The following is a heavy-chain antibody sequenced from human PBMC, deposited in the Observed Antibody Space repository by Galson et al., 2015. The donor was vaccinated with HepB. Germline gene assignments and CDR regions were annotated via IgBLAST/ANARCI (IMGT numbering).Heavy chain of an antibody. Sequence: TLSLTCAVYGGSFSGYYWSWIRQPPGKGLEWIGEINHSGNTNYNPSLKSRVTISVDTSKNQFSLKLSSVTAADTAVYYCARRAGGYLLRQGGLWSQGPPPKSPTSYWYFDLWGRDTLVTVSS. CDR3: ARRAGGYLLRQGGLWSQGPPPKSPTSYWYFDL. J-gene: IGHJ2*01. D-gene: IGHD3-16*02. V-gene: IGHV4-34*01. CDR2: INHSGNT. CDR1: GGSFSGYY.